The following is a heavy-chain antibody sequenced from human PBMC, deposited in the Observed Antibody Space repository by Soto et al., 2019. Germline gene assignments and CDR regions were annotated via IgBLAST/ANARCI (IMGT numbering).Heavy chain of an antibody. Sequence: GGSLRLSCAASGFTFDSYAMHWVRQAPGKGLQWVIGISGSGAGIYYTDSVRGRFTISRDNSKNTLYLQMNSLRAEDTAVYYCAKAQYYYGMDVWGQGTTVTVSS. CDR3: AKAQYYYGMDV. CDR2: ISGSGAGI. V-gene: IGHV3-23*01. J-gene: IGHJ6*02. CDR1: GFTFDSYA.